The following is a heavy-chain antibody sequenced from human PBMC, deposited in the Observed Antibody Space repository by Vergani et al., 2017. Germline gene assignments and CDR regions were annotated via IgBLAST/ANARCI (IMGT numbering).Heavy chain of an antibody. CDR2: INHSGST. CDR1: GGSISSGGYY. D-gene: IGHD6-13*01. CDR3: ARVPAYGSSWSLERRRWFDP. Sequence: QVQLQESGPGLVKPSQTLSLTCTVSGGSISSGGYYWSWIRQHPGKGLEWIGEINHSGSTNYNPSLKSRVTISVDTSKNQFSLKLSSVTAADTAVYYCARVPAYGSSWSLERRRWFDPWGQGTLVTVSS. J-gene: IGHJ5*02. V-gene: IGHV4-31*03.